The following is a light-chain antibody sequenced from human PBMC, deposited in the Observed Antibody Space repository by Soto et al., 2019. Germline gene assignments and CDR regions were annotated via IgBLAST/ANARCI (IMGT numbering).Light chain of an antibody. CDR1: SSNIGSNY. CDR3: AAWDDSLSGVV. Sequence: QSVLIQPPSASGTPGQRVTISCSGSSSNIGSNYVYWYQQLPGMAPKLLIYRNNQRPSGVPDRFSGSKSGTSASLAISGLRSEDEADYYCAAWDDSLSGVVFGGGTKLTVL. CDR2: RNN. J-gene: IGLJ2*01. V-gene: IGLV1-47*01.